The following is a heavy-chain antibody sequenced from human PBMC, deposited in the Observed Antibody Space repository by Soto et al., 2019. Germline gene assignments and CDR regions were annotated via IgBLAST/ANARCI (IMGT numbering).Heavy chain of an antibody. CDR3: AGRYCTNSVCYTNYYYYIDV. CDR1: GFTFSTYA. J-gene: IGHJ6*03. D-gene: IGHD2-8*01. CDR2: ITTSGGNT. V-gene: IGHV3-23*01. Sequence: EVQLLESGGGLVQPGGSLRLSCAASGFTFSTYAMSWVRQAPGKGLEWVSTITTSGGNTYYADSVQGRFTISRDNSKNTLYVQMNSLRAEDTAVYYCAGRYCTNSVCYTNYYYYIDVWGEGTTVTVSS.